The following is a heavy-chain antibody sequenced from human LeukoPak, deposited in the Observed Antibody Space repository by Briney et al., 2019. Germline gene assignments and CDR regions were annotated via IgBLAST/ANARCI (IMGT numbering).Heavy chain of an antibody. D-gene: IGHD2-21*01. Sequence: SGGSLSLSCAASGFTVSSNYMSWVRQAPGKGLEWVSIIYSGGNTYYADSVKGRFSISRDNSKNTLFLQMNSLRAEDTAVYYCARDFVGGGNYDWGQGTLVTVSS. CDR2: IYSGGNT. J-gene: IGHJ4*02. CDR3: ARDFVGGGNYD. CDR1: GFTVSSNY. V-gene: IGHV3-53*01.